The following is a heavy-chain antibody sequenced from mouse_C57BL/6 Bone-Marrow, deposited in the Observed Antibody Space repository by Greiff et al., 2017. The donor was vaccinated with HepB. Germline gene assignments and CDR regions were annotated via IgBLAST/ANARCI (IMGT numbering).Heavy chain of an antibody. CDR2: ISYDGSN. CDR3: ARGWLRAY. Sequence: ESGPGLVKPSQSLSLTCSVTGYSITSGYYWNWIRQFPGNKLEWMGYISYDGSNNYNPSLKNRISITRDTSKNQFFLKLNSVTTEDTATYYCARGWLRAYWGQGTLVTVSA. D-gene: IGHD2-2*01. CDR1: GYSITSGYY. V-gene: IGHV3-6*01. J-gene: IGHJ3*01.